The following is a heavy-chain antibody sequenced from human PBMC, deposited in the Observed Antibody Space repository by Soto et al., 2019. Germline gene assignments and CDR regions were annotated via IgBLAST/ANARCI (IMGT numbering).Heavy chain of an antibody. Sequence: LRLSCAASGFTFSSYSMNWVRQAPGKGLEWVSSISSSSSYIYYADSVKGRFTISRDNAKNSLYLQMNSLRAEDTAVYYCARELSIAARGDFDYWGQGTLVTVSS. CDR2: ISSSSSYI. J-gene: IGHJ4*02. D-gene: IGHD6-6*01. CDR3: ARELSIAARGDFDY. V-gene: IGHV3-21*01. CDR1: GFTFSSYS.